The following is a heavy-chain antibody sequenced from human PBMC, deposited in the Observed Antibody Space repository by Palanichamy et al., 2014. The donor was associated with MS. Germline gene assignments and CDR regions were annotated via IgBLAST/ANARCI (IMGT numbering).Heavy chain of an antibody. CDR2: LNPEGSTT. Sequence: EVQLVESGGGLIQPGGSLRVSCAASGFTFSDYWMHWVRQGPGKGLVWVARLNPEGSTTIYADSVKGRFTISRDNVKNTLYLQMDSPRAEDSAMYFCARGNNFAQDSWGQGTLVTVAS. V-gene: IGHV3-74*01. CDR3: ARGNNFAQDS. CDR1: GFTFSDYW. J-gene: IGHJ4*02. D-gene: IGHD5-18*01.